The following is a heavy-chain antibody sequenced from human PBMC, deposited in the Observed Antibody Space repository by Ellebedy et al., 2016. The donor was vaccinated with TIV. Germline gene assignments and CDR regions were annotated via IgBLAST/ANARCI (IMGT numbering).Heavy chain of an antibody. CDR1: GFTFSDYY. CDR3: ARTFGSGRGWFDP. D-gene: IGHD3-10*01. J-gene: IGHJ5*02. V-gene: IGHV3-23*01. CDR2: ISASDDNT. Sequence: GGSLRLSXTASGFTFSDYYMSWVRQVPGKGLEWIAAISASDDNTYYADSVKGRFTISRDNAKNSLYLQIDSLRAEDTAVYYCARTFGSGRGWFDPWGQGTPVTVSS.